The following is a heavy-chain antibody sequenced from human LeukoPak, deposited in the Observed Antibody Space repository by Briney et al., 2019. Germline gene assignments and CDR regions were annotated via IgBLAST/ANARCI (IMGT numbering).Heavy chain of an antibody. CDR2: ISYSGNT. J-gene: IGHJ3*02. Sequence: SETLSLTCTVSGGSISGSSYYWGWIRQSPGKGLEWVGSISYSGNTYYNPSLKSRVTISVDTSKNQFSLKLSSVTAADTAVYYCARSLTGTPPHDAFHIWGQGTMVTVSS. CDR1: GGSISGSSYY. CDR3: ARSLTGTPPHDAFHI. D-gene: IGHD1-7*01. V-gene: IGHV4-39*01.